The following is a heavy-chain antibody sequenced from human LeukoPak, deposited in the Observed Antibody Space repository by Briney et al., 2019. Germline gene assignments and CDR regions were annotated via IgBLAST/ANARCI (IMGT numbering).Heavy chain of an antibody. V-gene: IGHV3-30*02. Sequence: GGSLRLSCAASGFKFRSFGMHWVRQAPGKGLEWVAWTPYDGTMKSYADSVQGRLTISRDSSKNTVYLQLSSLGPEDTGVYYCAKDNTHYSWDYWGQGTLVTVSS. D-gene: IGHD3-10*01. CDR2: TPYDGTMK. J-gene: IGHJ4*02. CDR3: AKDNTHYSWDY. CDR1: GFKFRSFG.